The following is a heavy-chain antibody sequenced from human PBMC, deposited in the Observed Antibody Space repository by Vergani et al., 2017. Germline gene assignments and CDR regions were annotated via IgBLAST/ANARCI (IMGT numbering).Heavy chain of an antibody. J-gene: IGHJ4*02. CDR3: ARAQAAYCSSTSCSAGY. Sequence: QVQLVQSGAELKKPGASVKVSCKASGYTFTGYYMHWVRQAPGQGLEWMGWINPNSGGTNYAQKFQGRVTMTRDTSISTAYMELSRLRSDDTAVYYCARAQAAYCSSTSCSAGYWGQGTLVTVSS. D-gene: IGHD2-2*01. CDR2: INPNSGGT. V-gene: IGHV1-2*02. CDR1: GYTFTGYY.